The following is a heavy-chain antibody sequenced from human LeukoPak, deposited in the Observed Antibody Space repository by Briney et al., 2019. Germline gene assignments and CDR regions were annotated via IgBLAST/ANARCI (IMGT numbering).Heavy chain of an antibody. CDR1: GFTFTNYA. J-gene: IGHJ4*02. CDR2: IGLRSGST. V-gene: IGHV3-23*01. CDR3: AKLGGYYDNSASRYFDY. D-gene: IGHD3-22*01. Sequence: GGSLRLSCAASGFTFTNYAMTWVRQAPEKGLEWVSAIGLRSGSTYYADSVKGRFTISRDNSKNTVYLQMNSLRADDTAVYYCAKLGGYYDNSASRYFDYWGQGTLVTVSS.